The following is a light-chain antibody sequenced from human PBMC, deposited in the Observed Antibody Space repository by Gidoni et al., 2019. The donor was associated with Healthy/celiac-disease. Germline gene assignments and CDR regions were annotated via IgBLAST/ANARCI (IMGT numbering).Light chain of an antibody. CDR3: QSYDSSLSGSV. CDR2: GNS. V-gene: IGLV1-40*01. J-gene: IGLJ2*01. Sequence: QSVLTQPPSVSGAPGQRVTISCTGSSSNIVAGYDVHWYQQLPGTAPKLLIYGNSNRPSGVPDRFSGSKSGTSASLAITGLQAEDEADYYCQSYDSSLSGSVFGGGTKLTVX. CDR1: SSNIVAGYD.